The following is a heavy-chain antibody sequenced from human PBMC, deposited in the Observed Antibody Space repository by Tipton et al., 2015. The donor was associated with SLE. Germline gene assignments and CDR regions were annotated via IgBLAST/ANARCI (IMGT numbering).Heavy chain of an antibody. CDR2: IYYSGST. V-gene: IGHV4-59*01. D-gene: IGHD7-27*01. J-gene: IGHJ4*02. CDR1: GGSISSYY. CDR3: ARDAIGMGINY. Sequence: TLSLTCTVSGGSISSYYGSWIRQPPGKGLEWIGYIYYSGSTNYNPSLKSRVTISVDTSKNQFSLKLSSVTAADTAVYYGARDAIGMGINYWGQGTLVTFPP.